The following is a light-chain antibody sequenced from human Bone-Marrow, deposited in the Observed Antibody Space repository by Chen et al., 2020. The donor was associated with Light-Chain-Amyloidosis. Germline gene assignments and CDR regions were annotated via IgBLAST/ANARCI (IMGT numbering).Light chain of an antibody. CDR2: DVS. CDR1: SSDVGGYIF. CDR3: SSYTRSSTWV. J-gene: IGLJ3*02. V-gene: IGLV2-14*03. Sequence: QSALTQPASVSGSPGQSITIPCSGTSSDVGGYIFVSWYQQHPGEAPKLIIYDVSNRPAGVSNRFSASKSGNTASLTISGLQAEDEADYYCSSYTRSSTWVFGGGTKVTVL.